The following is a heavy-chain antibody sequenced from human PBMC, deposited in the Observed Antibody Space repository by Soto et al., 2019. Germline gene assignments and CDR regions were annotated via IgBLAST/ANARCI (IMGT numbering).Heavy chain of an antibody. D-gene: IGHD6-19*01. J-gene: IGHJ4*02. CDR3: VRAGGLGAVAVDY. V-gene: IGHV4-30-2*01. CDR1: GGSISSGGYS. Sequence: QLQLQESGSGLVKPSQTLSLTCAVSGGSISSGGYSWSWIRQPPGKGLEWIGYIYHSGSTYYNPSLTSRVTISVDRSKNQFSLKLSSVTAADTAVYYCVRAGGLGAVAVDYWGQGTLVTVSS. CDR2: IYHSGST.